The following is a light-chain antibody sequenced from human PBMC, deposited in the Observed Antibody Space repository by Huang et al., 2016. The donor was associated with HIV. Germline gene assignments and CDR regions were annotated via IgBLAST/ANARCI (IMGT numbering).Light chain of an antibody. CDR1: QSVSSN. Sequence: EIVMTQSPATLSVSPGERATLSCRASQSVSSNLAWYQQKPGQAPRLLLYGASTRATGIPARFSGSGSGTEFTLTFSSLQSEDFAVYYCQQYNNWPLTFGGGTKVEIK. V-gene: IGKV3-15*01. CDR2: GAS. J-gene: IGKJ4*01. CDR3: QQYNNWPLT.